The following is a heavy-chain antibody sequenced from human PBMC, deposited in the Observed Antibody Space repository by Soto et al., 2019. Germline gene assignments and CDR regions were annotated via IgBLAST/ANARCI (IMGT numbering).Heavy chain of an antibody. Sequence: VGSLRLCCSASGFTFGGYAMHWVIQAPGKGLEYVSAISSNGGSTYYADSVKGRFTISRDNSKNTLYLQMNSLRAEDTAVYYCAKESERELLGYWGQGTLVTVSS. CDR2: ISSNGGST. V-gene: IGHV3-64*04. D-gene: IGHD1-26*01. CDR1: GFTFGGYA. CDR3: AKESERELLGY. J-gene: IGHJ4*02.